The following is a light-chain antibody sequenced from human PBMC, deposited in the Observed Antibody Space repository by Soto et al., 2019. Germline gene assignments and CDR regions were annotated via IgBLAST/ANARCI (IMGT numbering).Light chain of an antibody. Sequence: LTQPASVSGSPGQSITISCTGTSSDVGGYNYVSWYQQHPGKAPKLMIYEVSNRPSGVSNRFSGSKSGNTASLTISGLQVEDEADYYCSSYTSSSTPYVFGTGTKVTVL. CDR2: EVS. V-gene: IGLV2-14*01. CDR1: SSDVGGYNY. CDR3: SSYTSSSTPYV. J-gene: IGLJ1*01.